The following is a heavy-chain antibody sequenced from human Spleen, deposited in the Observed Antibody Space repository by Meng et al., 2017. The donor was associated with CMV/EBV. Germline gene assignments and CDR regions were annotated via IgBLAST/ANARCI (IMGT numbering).Heavy chain of an antibody. CDR1: GFTFSTYS. CDR2: ISSRSNYI. V-gene: IGHV3-21*06. D-gene: IGHD6-13*01. J-gene: IGHJ4*02. CDR3: AREAPGSSFLDY. Sequence: GESLKISCAASGFTFSTYSMNWVRQAPGKGLEWVSYISSRSNYINYADSVKGRFTISRNNAENSLFLRMSSLRAEDTAVYFCAREAPGSSFLDYWGQGTLVTVSS.